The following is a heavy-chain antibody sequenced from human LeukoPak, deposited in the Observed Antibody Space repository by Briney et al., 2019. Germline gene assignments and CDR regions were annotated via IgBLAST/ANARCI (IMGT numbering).Heavy chain of an antibody. CDR2: ISTDGGST. CDR1: GFTFSSYW. V-gene: IGHV3-74*01. CDR3: ARGRSTCSWYYFDY. Sequence: GGSLRLSCAASGFTFSSYWMHWVRQAPGKGLVWVSRISTDGGSTTYADSVKGRFTISRDNAKNTLYLQINSLRAEDTAVYYCARGRSTCSWYYFDYWGQGTLVTVSS. J-gene: IGHJ4*02. D-gene: IGHD6-13*01.